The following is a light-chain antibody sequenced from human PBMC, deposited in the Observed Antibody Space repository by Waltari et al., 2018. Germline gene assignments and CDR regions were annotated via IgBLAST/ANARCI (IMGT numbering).Light chain of an antibody. J-gene: IGKJ1*01. CDR1: QSISTY. Sequence: DIQMTKSPASLSASVGDRVTIPCRASQSISTYLNWYQQKPGKAPKLLIYAASSLQSGVPSRFSGSGSGTDFTLTISSLQPEDFATYYCQQSYSSPQRTFGQGTKVEIK. CDR3: QQSYSSPQRT. V-gene: IGKV1-39*01. CDR2: AAS.